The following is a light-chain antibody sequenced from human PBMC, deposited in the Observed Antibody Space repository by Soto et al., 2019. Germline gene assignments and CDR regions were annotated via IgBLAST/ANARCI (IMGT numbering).Light chain of an antibody. V-gene: IGLV2-23*03. CDR3: CSYAGFSSFV. CDR1: SSDVGGYNF. J-gene: IGLJ1*01. CDR2: EGN. Sequence: QSVLTQPASVSGSPGQSITISCTGTSSDVGGYNFVSWYRQHPGEGPKLIIYEGNKRPSGVSNRFSGSKSGNTASLTISGLQAEDQADYYCCSYAGFSSFVFGAGTKLTVL.